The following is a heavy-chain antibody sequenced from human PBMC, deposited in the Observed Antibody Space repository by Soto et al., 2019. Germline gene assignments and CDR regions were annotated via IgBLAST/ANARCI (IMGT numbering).Heavy chain of an antibody. J-gene: IGHJ4*02. CDR2: IWYDGSNK. Sequence: QVQLVEYGGGVVQPGRSLRLSCAASGFTFSSYGMHWVRQAPGKGLEWVAVIWYDGSNKYYADSVKGRFTISRDNSKNTLYLQMNSLRAEDTAVYYCARDPTSGGDRTSGGDYWGQGTLVTVSS. V-gene: IGHV3-33*01. D-gene: IGHD3-16*01. CDR3: ARDPTSGGDRTSGGDY. CDR1: GFTFSSYG.